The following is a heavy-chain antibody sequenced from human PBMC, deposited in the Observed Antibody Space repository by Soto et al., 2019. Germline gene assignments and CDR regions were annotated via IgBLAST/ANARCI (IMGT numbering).Heavy chain of an antibody. CDR2: INHSGST. D-gene: IGHD6-19*01. V-gene: IGHV4-34*01. CDR1: GGSFSGYY. Sequence: SETLSLTCAVYGGSFSGYYWSWIRQPPGKGLEWIGEINHSGSTNYNPSLKSRVTIPVDTSKNQFSLKLSSVTAADTAVYYCARGPRAVAATPLYNWFDPWGQGTLVTVSS. CDR3: ARGPRAVAATPLYNWFDP. J-gene: IGHJ5*02.